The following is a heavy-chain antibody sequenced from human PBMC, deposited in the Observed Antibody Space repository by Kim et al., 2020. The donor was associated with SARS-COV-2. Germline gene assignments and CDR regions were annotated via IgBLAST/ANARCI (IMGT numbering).Heavy chain of an antibody. Sequence: GGSLRLSCAASGFSFSNYWMHWVRQAPGKGPVWVSRIKFDGSVMNYADSVKGRFTISRDNAKNTLYLQMNSLRAEDTAVYYCGRDKGETGDLVDYWGQGILVTVSS. V-gene: IGHV3-74*01. CDR1: GFSFSNYW. CDR2: IKFDGSVM. D-gene: IGHD7-27*01. CDR3: GRDKGETGDLVDY. J-gene: IGHJ4*02.